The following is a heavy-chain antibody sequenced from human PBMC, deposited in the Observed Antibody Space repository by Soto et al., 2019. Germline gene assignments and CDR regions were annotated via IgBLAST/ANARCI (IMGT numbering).Heavy chain of an antibody. Sequence: QVPLVQSGAEVKKPGSSVTVSCKASGGTFSSYAIHWVRQAPGQGLEWMGGIILMYGPAKHAQRFQGRVTSTADESTTTVYMELTSLTSQDTAVYYCARVTARVRGGIDNWFDPGGHGALVTVSS. V-gene: IGHV1-69*01. D-gene: IGHD3-10*01. CDR2: IILMYGPA. J-gene: IGHJ5*02. CDR1: GGTFSSYA. CDR3: ARVTARVRGGIDNWFDP.